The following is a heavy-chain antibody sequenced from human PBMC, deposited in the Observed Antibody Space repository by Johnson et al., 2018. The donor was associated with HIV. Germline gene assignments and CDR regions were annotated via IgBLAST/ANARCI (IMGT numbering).Heavy chain of an antibody. CDR1: GFTFSSYW. J-gene: IGHJ3*02. D-gene: IGHD6-13*01. V-gene: IGHV3-7*02. CDR3: ARARDRSSSRDAFDI. Sequence: EMQLVESGGGLVQPGGSLRLSCAASGFTFSSYWMSWVRQAPGKGLEWVANIKQDGSEKYYVDSVQGRFTISRDNSKNTLYLQMNSLRDEDTAVYYCARARDRSSSRDAFDIWGQGTMVTVSS. CDR2: IKQDGSEK.